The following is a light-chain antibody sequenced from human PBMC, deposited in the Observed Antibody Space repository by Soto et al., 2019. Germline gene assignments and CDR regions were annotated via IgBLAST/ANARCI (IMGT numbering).Light chain of an antibody. CDR2: DAS. CDR3: QQYHNDWT. J-gene: IGKJ1*01. CDR1: QSITTF. Sequence: DIQMTHSPATLSASIGYRVTITCRASQSITTFLAWYKQKPGKAPQILIYDASKLEPGVPSRFSGRASGTEFTLTISSLKDDDYATFYCQQYHNDWTFGHGTKVDIK. V-gene: IGKV1-5*01.